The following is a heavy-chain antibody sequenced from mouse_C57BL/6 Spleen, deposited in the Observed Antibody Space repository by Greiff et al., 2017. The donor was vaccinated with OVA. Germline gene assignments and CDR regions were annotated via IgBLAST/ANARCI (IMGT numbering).Heavy chain of an antibody. CDR3: ARDGNWDPYYYAMDY. CDR1: GFTFSDYG. V-gene: IGHV5-17*01. J-gene: IGHJ4*01. CDR2: ISSGSSTI. Sequence: EVKLVESGGGLVKPGGSLKLSCAASGFTFSDYGMHWVRQAPEKGLEWVAYISSGSSTIYYADTVKGRFTISRDNAKNTLFLQMTSLRSEDTAMSYCARDGNWDPYYYAMDYWGQGTSVTVSS. D-gene: IGHD4-1*01.